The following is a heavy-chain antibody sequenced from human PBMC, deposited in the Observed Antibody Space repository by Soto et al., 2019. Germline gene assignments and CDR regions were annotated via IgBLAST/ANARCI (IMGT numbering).Heavy chain of an antibody. CDR2: MNPNSGNT. V-gene: IGHV1-8*01. D-gene: IGHD3-10*01. Sequence: GASVKVSCNASGYTFTSYDIICVRQATGQGLEWMGWMNPNSGNTGYAQKFQGRVTMTRNTSISTAYMELSSLRSEDTAVYYCARAQYGYYYYGMDVWGQGTTVTVSS. J-gene: IGHJ6*02. CDR1: GYTFTSYD. CDR3: ARAQYGYYYYGMDV.